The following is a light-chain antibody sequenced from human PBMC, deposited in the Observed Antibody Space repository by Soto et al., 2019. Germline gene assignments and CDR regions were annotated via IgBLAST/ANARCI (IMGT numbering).Light chain of an antibody. CDR2: DVN. V-gene: IGLV2-14*03. CDR3: TSWTTSTTMI. Sequence: QSALTQPASGSGSPGQSITISCTGTSSDIGAYNFVSWYQQHPGKAPKLMLYDVNIRPSGVSNRFSGSKSGNTASLTISGLQAEDEADYYCTSWTTSTTMIFGGWTKLTVL. J-gene: IGLJ2*01. CDR1: SSDIGAYNF.